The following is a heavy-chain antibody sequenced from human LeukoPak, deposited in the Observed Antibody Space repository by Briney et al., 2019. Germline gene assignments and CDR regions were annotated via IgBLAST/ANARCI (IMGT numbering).Heavy chain of an antibody. D-gene: IGHD3-10*01. Sequence: GGSLRLSCAASGFTVSSNYMSWVRQAPGKGLEWVSVIYSGGSTYYADSVKGRFTISRDNSKNTLYLQMNRLRAEDTAVYYCARYYYDAFDIWVQGTMVTVSS. CDR2: IYSGGST. CDR1: GFTVSSNY. V-gene: IGHV3-53*01. J-gene: IGHJ3*02. CDR3: ARYYYDAFDI.